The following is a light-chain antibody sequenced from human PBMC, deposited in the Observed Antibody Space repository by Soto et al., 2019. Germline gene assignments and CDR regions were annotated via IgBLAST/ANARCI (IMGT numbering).Light chain of an antibody. J-gene: IGKJ2*01. CDR2: AAS. CDR1: QSISSY. V-gene: IGKV1-39*01. CDR3: QQSYSTPYT. Sequence: DIQMTQSPSSLSASMGDRVTITCRASQSISSYLSWYQQKPGKAPTVLIYAASSLHSGVPSRFSGSGSGTDFTLTISSLQPEDSATYYCQQSYSTPYTFGQGTKLEI.